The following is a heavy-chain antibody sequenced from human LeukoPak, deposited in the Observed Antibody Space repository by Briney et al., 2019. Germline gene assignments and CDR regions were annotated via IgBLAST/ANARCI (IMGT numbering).Heavy chain of an antibody. J-gene: IGHJ4*02. V-gene: IGHV3-30*18. Sequence: GGSLRLSCAASGFTFSSYGMHWVRQAPGKGLEWVAVISYDGSNKYYADSVRGRFTISRDNSKNTLYLQMNSLRAEDTAVYYCAKGGDYWGQGTLVTVSS. CDR3: AKGGDY. CDR1: GFTFSSYG. CDR2: ISYDGSNK.